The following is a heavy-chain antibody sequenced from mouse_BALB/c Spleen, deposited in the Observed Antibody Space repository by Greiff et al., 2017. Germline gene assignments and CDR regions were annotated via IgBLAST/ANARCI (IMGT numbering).Heavy chain of an antibody. CDR3: ARWMIRGAY. CDR1: GFTFSSFG. CDR2: ISSGSSTI. J-gene: IGHJ3*01. Sequence: EVHLVESGGGLVQPGGSRKLSCAASGFTFSSFGMHWVRQSPEKGLEWVAYISSGSSTIYYADTVKGRFTISRDNPKNTLFLQMTSLRSEDTAMYYCARWMIRGAYWGQGTLVTVSA. V-gene: IGHV5-17*02. D-gene: IGHD2-4*01.